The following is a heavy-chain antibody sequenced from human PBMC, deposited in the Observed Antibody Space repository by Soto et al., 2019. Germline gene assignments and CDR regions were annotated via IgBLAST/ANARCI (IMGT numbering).Heavy chain of an antibody. CDR1: GFSFTGYY. Sequence: GASVKVSCKASGFSFTGYYIHWLRQAPGQGLEWMGWINDRSGGTEYAQKFRGRVTLTRDTSIATAYLTLTSLTSDDTALYYCAKDLTRQLAYWLDPWGQGTQVTGS. CDR3: AKDLTRQLAYWLDP. CDR2: INDRSGGT. D-gene: IGHD6-6*01. J-gene: IGHJ5*02. V-gene: IGHV1-2*02.